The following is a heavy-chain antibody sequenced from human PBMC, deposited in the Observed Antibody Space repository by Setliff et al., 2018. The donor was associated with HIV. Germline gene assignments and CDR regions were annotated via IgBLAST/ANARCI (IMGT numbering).Heavy chain of an antibody. V-gene: IGHV4-39*07. CDR2: IYYSGST. CDR3: ATSRVVVLRFDP. CDR1: GGSISSSSYY. Sequence: SETLSLTCTVSGGSISSSSYYWGWIRQPPGKGLEWIGSIYYSGSTYYNPSLKSRVTISVDTSKNQFSLKLYSVTAADTAVYYCATSRVVVLRFDPWGQGTLVT. J-gene: IGHJ5*02. D-gene: IGHD3-22*01.